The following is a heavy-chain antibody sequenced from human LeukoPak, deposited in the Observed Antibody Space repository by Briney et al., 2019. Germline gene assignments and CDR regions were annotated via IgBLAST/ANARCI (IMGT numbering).Heavy chain of an antibody. Sequence: GASVKVSCKASGYTFTSYGISWVRQAPGQGLEWMGWISAYNGNTNYAQKLQGRVTMTTDTSTSTAYMELRSLRSDDTAVYYCARDRYYYDSSGSGYWGQGTLVTVSS. CDR2: ISAYNGNT. D-gene: IGHD3-22*01. CDR3: ARDRYYYDSSGSGY. CDR1: GYTFTSYG. V-gene: IGHV1-18*01. J-gene: IGHJ4*02.